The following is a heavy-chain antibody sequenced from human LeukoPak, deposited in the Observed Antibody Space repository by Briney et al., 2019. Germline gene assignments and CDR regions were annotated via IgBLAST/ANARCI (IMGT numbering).Heavy chain of an antibody. CDR1: GFTFSSYW. CDR2: ISSSGSTI. J-gene: IGHJ4*02. CDR3: ARVPVRKWLTDY. Sequence: GGSLRLSCAASGFTFSSYWMSWVRQAPGKGLEWVSYISSSGSTIYYADSVKGRFTISRDNAKNSLYLQMNSLRAEDTAVYYCARVPVRKWLTDYWGQGTLVTVSS. D-gene: IGHD6-19*01. V-gene: IGHV3-48*04.